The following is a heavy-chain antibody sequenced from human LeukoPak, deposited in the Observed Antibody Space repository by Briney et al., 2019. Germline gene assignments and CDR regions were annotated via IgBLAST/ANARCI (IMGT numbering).Heavy chain of an antibody. J-gene: IGHJ6*02. V-gene: IGHV4-30-4*01. CDR1: GGSISSGDYY. CDR3: ARFPTRGYSGHYYYYGMDV. Sequence: SETLSLTCTVSGGSISSGDYYWSWIRQPPGKGLERIGYIYYSGSTYYNPSLKSRVIISVDTSKNQFSLKLSSVTAADTAVYYCARFPTRGYSGHYYYYGMDVWGQGTTVTVSS. D-gene: IGHD6-13*01. CDR2: IYYSGST.